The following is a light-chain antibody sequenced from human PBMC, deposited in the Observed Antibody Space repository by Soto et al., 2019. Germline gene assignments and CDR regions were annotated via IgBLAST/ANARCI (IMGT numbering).Light chain of an antibody. CDR3: QQYYTAPYT. V-gene: IGKV4-1*01. J-gene: IGKJ2*01. CDR2: WAS. Sequence: DIVVTQSPDSLAGSLGERATINCKSSQSIFSTSYNKSYLAWYQQKPGQPPKLLIYWASTRESGVPDRIRGSGSGTDFTLTVSNLQAEDVAVYHCQQYYTAPYTFGQGTKLEIK. CDR1: QSIFSTSYNKSY.